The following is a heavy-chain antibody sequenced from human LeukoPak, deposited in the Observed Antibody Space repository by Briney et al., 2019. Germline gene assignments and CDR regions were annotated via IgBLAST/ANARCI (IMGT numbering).Heavy chain of an antibody. D-gene: IGHD4-23*01. CDR2: ISSSSNTI. V-gene: IGHV3-48*01. CDR3: AKDISFTVVSPAYFDY. Sequence: GGSLRLSCTASGFTFNIYNMNWVRQAPGKGLEWVSYISSSSNTIYYADSVKGRFTISRDNAKNSLYLQMNSLRAEDMALYYCAKDISFTVVSPAYFDYWGQGTLVTVSS. J-gene: IGHJ4*02. CDR1: GFTFNIYN.